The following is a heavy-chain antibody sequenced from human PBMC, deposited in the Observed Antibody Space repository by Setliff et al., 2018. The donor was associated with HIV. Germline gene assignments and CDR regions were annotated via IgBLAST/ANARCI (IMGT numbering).Heavy chain of an antibody. Sequence: SETLSLTCAVYGGSFSGYSWTWIRQPPGKGLEWIGEIDQSGSTNYNPSLKSRVTTSVDTSKNQFSLRLSSVTAADTAVYYCARGLGGYCSSVSCYEADHRGQGTLVTVSS. J-gene: IGHJ5*02. CDR2: IDQSGST. V-gene: IGHV4-34*01. CDR3: ARGLGGYCSSVSCYEADH. D-gene: IGHD2-2*01. CDR1: GGSFSGYS.